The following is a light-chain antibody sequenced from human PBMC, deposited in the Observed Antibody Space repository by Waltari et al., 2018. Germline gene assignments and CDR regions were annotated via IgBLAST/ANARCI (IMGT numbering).Light chain of an antibody. Sequence: SSELTQPPSVSVSPGQTASITCSGDILGSTYASWYQHKPGQSPPLVIYQVINRPSGIPERFSGSKAGNTATLTISGTQAMDDADYYCQALGSNRWVFGGGTKLTVL. CDR1: ILGSTY. CDR2: QVI. CDR3: QALGSNRWV. J-gene: IGLJ3*02. V-gene: IGLV3-1*01.